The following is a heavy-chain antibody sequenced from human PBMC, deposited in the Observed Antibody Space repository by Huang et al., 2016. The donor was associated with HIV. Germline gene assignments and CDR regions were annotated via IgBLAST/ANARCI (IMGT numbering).Heavy chain of an antibody. Sequence: QVQLVQSGAEVKNTGASVRVSCKASGYTFTDSNIHWVRQAPGQGLELMGWINPKRGGTIYAQRFQGRITMTRDTTISTVHMDLRRIQSDDTAVYFCARDWSFGSSTSPADWGQGTLVTVSS. CDR2: INPKRGGT. CDR1: GYTFTDSN. J-gene: IGHJ4*02. CDR3: ARDWSFGSSTSPAD. D-gene: IGHD6-6*01. V-gene: IGHV1-2*02.